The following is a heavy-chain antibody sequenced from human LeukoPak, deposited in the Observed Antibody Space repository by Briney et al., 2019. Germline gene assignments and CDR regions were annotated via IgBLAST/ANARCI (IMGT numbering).Heavy chain of an antibody. CDR1: GYTFTCYY. J-gene: IGHJ5*02. CDR2: INPNSGGT. CDR3: AILGYCSSTSCLQFDP. Sequence: ASVKVSCKASGYTFTCYYMHWVRQAPGRGREWMGWINPNSGGTNYAQKFQRRVTMTRDTSISTAYMELSRLRSDDTAVYYCAILGYCSSTSCLQFDPWGQGTLVTVSS. D-gene: IGHD2-2*01. V-gene: IGHV1-2*02.